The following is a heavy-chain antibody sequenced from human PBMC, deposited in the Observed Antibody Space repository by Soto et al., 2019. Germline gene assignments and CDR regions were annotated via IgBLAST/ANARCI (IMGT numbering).Heavy chain of an antibody. CDR3: ARTPAAGSFYYYYYYMDV. V-gene: IGHV2-70*11. J-gene: IGHJ6*03. Sequence: VSGPTLVNPTQTLTLTCTFSGFSLSTSGMCVSWIRQPPGKALEWLARIDWDDDKYYSTSLKTRLTISKDTSKNQVVLTMTNMDPVDTATYYCARTPAAGSFYYYYYYMDVWGKGTTVTVSS. D-gene: IGHD6-13*01. CDR1: GFSLSTSGMC. CDR2: IDWDDDK.